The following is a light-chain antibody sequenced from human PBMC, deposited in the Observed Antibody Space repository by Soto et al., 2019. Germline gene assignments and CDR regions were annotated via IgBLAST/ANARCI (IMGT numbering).Light chain of an antibody. J-gene: IGLJ3*02. CDR2: ENS. V-gene: IGLV1-51*02. CDR3: ATWDNSLSAWV. Sequence: QSVLTQPPSVSAAPGQKVTISCSGSRTNIGNNYVSWYQQLPGTAPKLLIYENSERPSGIPDRFSGSKSGTSATLGITGLLTGDEADYYCATWDNSLSAWVFGGGTKLTVL. CDR1: RTNIGNNY.